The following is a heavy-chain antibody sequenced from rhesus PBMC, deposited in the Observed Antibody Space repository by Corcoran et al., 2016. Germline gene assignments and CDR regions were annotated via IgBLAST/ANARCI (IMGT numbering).Heavy chain of an antibody. V-gene: IGHV2S1*01. J-gene: IGHJ4*01. D-gene: IGHD3-16*01. CDR2: IYWDADK. CDR1: GFSLSTSGMG. CDR3: ARGLLHFDY. Sequence: QVTLKESGPALVKPTQTLTLTCTFSGFSLSTSGMGGGWIRQPPGKALEWLSSIYWDADKYYSTSLKRRLTISKDTSKNQVVLTMTNMDPVDTATYYCARGLLHFDYWGQGVLVTVSS.